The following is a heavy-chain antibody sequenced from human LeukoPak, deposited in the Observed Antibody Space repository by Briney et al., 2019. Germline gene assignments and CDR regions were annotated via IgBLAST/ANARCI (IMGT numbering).Heavy chain of an antibody. CDR1: GGSISSYS. D-gene: IGHD5-18*01. Sequence: PSETLSLTCTVSGGSISSYSWSWIRQPPGKGLEWIGYIYHSGSTYYNPSLKSRVTISVDRSKNQFSLKLSSVTAADTAVYYCARASVDTAMVEYYFDYWGQGTLVTVSS. CDR3: ARASVDTAMVEYYFDY. J-gene: IGHJ4*02. CDR2: IYHSGST. V-gene: IGHV4-30-2*01.